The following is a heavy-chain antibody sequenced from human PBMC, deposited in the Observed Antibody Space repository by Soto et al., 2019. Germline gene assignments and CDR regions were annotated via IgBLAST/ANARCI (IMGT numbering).Heavy chain of an antibody. CDR2: VSSSGGST. CDR1: GFTFSKHA. V-gene: IGHV3-23*01. CDR3: AKDKMTTVTKTNDAFDV. Sequence: GESLKISCAASGFTFSKHAMSWVRQAPGKGLEWISGVSSSGGSTYYADSVKGRFTISRDNSGNTLYLQMNSLRAEDTAVYYCAKDKMTTVTKTNDAFDVWGQGTMVTVSS. J-gene: IGHJ3*01. D-gene: IGHD4-17*01.